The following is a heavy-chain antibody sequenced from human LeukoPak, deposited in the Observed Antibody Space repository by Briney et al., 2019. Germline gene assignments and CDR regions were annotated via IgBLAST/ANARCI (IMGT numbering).Heavy chain of an antibody. D-gene: IGHD2-2*02. CDR1: GGSFSGYY. J-gene: IGHJ6*02. CDR3: ARDHCSSTSCYTNTFYYYYGMDV. Sequence: SETLSLTCAVYGGSFSGYYGSWIRQPPGKGLEWIGAINRSGSTNYNPSLKSRVTISVDTSKNQFSLKLSSVTAADTAVYYCARDHCSSTSCYTNTFYYYYGMDVWGQGTTVTVSS. CDR2: INRSGST. V-gene: IGHV4-34*01.